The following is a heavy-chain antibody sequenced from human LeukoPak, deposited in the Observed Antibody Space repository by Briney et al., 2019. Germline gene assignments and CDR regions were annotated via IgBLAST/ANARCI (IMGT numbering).Heavy chain of an antibody. CDR1: GFTFSSYS. CDR3: AKVQYGPSYYYYYMDV. Sequence: GSLRLSCAASGFTFSSYSMNWVRQAPGKGLEWVSSISSSSSYIYYADSVKGRFTISRDNAKNSLYLQMNSLRAEDTAVYYCAKVQYGPSYYYYYMDVWGKGTTVTVSS. V-gene: IGHV3-21*04. D-gene: IGHD2/OR15-2a*01. CDR2: ISSSSSYI. J-gene: IGHJ6*03.